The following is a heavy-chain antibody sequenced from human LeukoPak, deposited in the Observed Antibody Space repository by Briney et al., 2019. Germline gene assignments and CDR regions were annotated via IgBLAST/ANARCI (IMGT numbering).Heavy chain of an antibody. CDR1: GGSISTYY. Sequence: SETLSLTCTVSGGSISTYYWSWIRQPPGKGLEWIGYIYYSGSTNYNPSLKSRVTISVDTSKNRFSLKLRSVTAADTAVYHCARDASDTVTTYSYFDYWGQGTLVTVSS. V-gene: IGHV4-59*01. CDR3: ARDASDTVTTYSYFDY. J-gene: IGHJ4*02. CDR2: IYYSGST. D-gene: IGHD4-11*01.